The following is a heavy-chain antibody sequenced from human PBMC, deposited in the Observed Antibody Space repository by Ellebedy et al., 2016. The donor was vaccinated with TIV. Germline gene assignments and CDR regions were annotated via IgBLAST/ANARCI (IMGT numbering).Heavy chain of an antibody. Sequence: GGSLRLSXAASGFTFSSYGMHWVRQAPGKGLEWVAVISYDGSNKYYADSVKGRFTISRDNSKNTLYLQMNSLRAEDTAVYYCAKTTDWITGYYDRSPNIWGQGTMVTVSS. CDR2: ISYDGSNK. J-gene: IGHJ3*02. D-gene: IGHD3-22*01. CDR3: AKTTDWITGYYDRSPNI. V-gene: IGHV3-30*18. CDR1: GFTFSSYG.